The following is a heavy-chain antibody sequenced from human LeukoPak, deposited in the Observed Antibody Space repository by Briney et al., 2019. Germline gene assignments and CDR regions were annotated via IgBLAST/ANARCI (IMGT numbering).Heavy chain of an antibody. D-gene: IGHD1-26*01. CDR2: IYYSGST. CDR3: ARHRNQWELIY. J-gene: IGHJ4*02. V-gene: IGHV4-39*01. Sequence: SETLSLTCTVSGGSISSSSYYWGWIRQPPGKGLEWIGSIYYSGSTYYNPSLKSRVTISVDTSKNQFSLKLSSVTAADTAVYYCARHRNQWELIYWGQGTLVTVSS. CDR1: GGSISSSSYY.